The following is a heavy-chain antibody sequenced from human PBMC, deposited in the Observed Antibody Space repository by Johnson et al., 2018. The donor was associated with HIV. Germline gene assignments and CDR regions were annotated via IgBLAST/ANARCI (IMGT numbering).Heavy chain of an antibody. V-gene: IGHV3-20*04. Sequence: VQLVESGGGLVQPGGSLRLSCAASGFIFSSYCMSWVRQAPGKGLEWVSGINWNGGSTGYADSVKGRFTISRDNAKNSLYLQMNSLRAEDTAVYYCARDPSPIVGATYAFDIWGQGTMVTVSS. D-gene: IGHD1-26*01. CDR1: GFIFSSYC. J-gene: IGHJ3*02. CDR3: ARDPSPIVGATYAFDI. CDR2: INWNGGST.